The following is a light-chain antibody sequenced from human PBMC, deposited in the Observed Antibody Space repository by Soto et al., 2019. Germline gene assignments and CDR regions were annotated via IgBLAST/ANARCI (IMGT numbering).Light chain of an antibody. CDR3: QQRSNWSIT. CDR1: QSVSSN. J-gene: IGKJ5*01. V-gene: IGKV3-11*01. Sequence: EIVLTHSPGTLSLSPGERATLSCRASQSVSSNLAWYQQKPGQAPRLLIYGASSRATGIPDRFSGSGSGTDFTLTISSLEPEDFAVYYCQQRSNWSITFGQGTRLEIK. CDR2: GAS.